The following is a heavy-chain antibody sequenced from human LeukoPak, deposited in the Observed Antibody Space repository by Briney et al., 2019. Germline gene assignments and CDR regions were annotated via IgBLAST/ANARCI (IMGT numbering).Heavy chain of an antibody. Sequence: GGSLRLSCAASGFTFTSAWMSWVRQAPGKGLEWVGRIKGKTAAGAPDYVASVKGRFTISRDDSKNTLFLQMNSLKTEDTAVYYCAKGQYYYVMDVWGQGTTVTVSS. CDR3: AKGQYYYVMDV. V-gene: IGHV3-15*01. CDR2: IKGKTAAGAP. J-gene: IGHJ6*02. CDR1: GFTFTSAW. D-gene: IGHD4-11*01.